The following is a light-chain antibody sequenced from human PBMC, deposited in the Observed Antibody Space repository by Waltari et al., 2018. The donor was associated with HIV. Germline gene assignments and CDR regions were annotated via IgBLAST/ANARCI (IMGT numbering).Light chain of an antibody. CDR2: AAT. CDR1: QTITTY. CDR3: QQSYSTPWT. Sequence: DIQMTQSPSSLSASVGDRVTITCRASQTITTYLNWYQQKPGKAPNLLIYAATGLQSGVPSRFSGSGSGTDFTLTISSLESGDFATYFCQQSYSTPWTFGQGTKVE. V-gene: IGKV1-39*01. J-gene: IGKJ1*01.